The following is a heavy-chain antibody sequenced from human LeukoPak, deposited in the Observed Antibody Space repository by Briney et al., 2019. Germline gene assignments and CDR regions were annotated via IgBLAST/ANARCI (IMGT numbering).Heavy chain of an antibody. CDR1: GFTFDDYA. CDR2: ISGDGGST. Sequence: GGSLRLSCAASGFTFDDYAMHWVRQAPGKGLEWVSLISGDGGSTYYADSVKGRFTISRDNSKNSLYLQMNSLRTEDTALYYCAEDSASDSGYDLDYYYGMDVWGQGTTVTVSS. J-gene: IGHJ6*02. D-gene: IGHD5-12*01. CDR3: AEDSASDSGYDLDYYYGMDV. V-gene: IGHV3-43*02.